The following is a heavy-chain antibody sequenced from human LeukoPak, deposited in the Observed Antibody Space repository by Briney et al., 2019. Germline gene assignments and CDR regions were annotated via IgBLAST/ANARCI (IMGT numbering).Heavy chain of an antibody. V-gene: IGHV3-7*01. J-gene: IGHJ6*02. Sequence: GGSLRLSCAASGFTFSDSWMSWVRQAPGKGLEWVANMSQDGSAKGYVDSVKGRFTISRDNARNSLYLQMSSLRPEDTAVYYCATYTHWVAGDVWGQGTTVTVSS. CDR3: ATYTHWVAGDV. D-gene: IGHD3-16*01. CDR2: MSQDGSAK. CDR1: GFTFSDSW.